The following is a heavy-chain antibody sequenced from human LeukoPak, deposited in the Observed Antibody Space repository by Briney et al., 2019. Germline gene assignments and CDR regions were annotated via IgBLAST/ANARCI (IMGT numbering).Heavy chain of an antibody. V-gene: IGHV1-2*02. CDR2: INPNSGGT. J-gene: IGHJ3*02. CDR1: GYTFTGYY. CDR3: ARDRSRGYSYGDAFDI. Sequence: ASVKVSCKASGYTFTGYYMHWVRQAPGQGLEWMGWINPNSGGTNYAQKFQGRATMTRDTSISTAYMELSRLRSDDTAVYYCARDRSRGYSYGDAFDIWGQGTMVTVSS. D-gene: IGHD5-18*01.